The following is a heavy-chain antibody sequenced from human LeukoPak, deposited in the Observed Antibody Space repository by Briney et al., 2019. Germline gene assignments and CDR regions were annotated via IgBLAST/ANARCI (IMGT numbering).Heavy chain of an antibody. D-gene: IGHD1-26*01. CDR3: ARGNSGSYPLNY. CDR1: GGSISSYY. J-gene: IGHJ4*02. Sequence: ETLSLTCTVSGGSISSYYWSWIRQPPGKGLEWIGYIYYSGSTNYNPSLKSRVTISVDPSKNQFSLKLSSVTAADTAVYYCARGNSGSYPLNYWGQGTLVTVSS. CDR2: IYYSGST. V-gene: IGHV4-59*01.